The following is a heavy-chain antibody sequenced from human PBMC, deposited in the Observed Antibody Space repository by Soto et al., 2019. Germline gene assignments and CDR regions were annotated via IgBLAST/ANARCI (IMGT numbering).Heavy chain of an antibody. Sequence: SETLSLTCPVSGGSISSYYWSWIRQPPGKGLEWIGYIYYSGSTNYNPSLKSRVTISVDTSKNQFSLKLSSVTAADTAVYYCASFPGIAAAGPYYYYYYGMDVWGQGTTVTVSS. CDR2: IYYSGST. CDR3: ASFPGIAAAGPYYYYYYGMDV. CDR1: GGSISSYY. D-gene: IGHD6-13*01. V-gene: IGHV4-59*08. J-gene: IGHJ6*02.